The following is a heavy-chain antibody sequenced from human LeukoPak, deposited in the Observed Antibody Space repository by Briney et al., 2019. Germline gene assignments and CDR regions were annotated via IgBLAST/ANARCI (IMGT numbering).Heavy chain of an antibody. CDR2: ISAYNGNT. CDR3: ARDAYYGSGSYYIVDY. D-gene: IGHD3-10*01. CDR1: GGTFSSYA. V-gene: IGHV1-18*01. Sequence: WASVKVSCKASGGTFSSYAISWVRQAPGQGLEWMGWISAYNGNTNYAQKLRDRVTMTTDTSTSTAYMELRSLRSDDTAVYYCARDAYYGSGSYYIVDYWGQGTLVTVSS. J-gene: IGHJ4*02.